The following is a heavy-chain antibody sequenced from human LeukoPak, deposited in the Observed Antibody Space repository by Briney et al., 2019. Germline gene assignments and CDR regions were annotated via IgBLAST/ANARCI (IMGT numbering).Heavy chain of an antibody. CDR3: ARDSSGYFDAFDI. CDR2: IYYSGST. D-gene: IGHD3-22*01. Sequence: SETLSLTCTVSGGSISSYYWSWIRQPPGKGLEWLGYIYYSGSTNCNPSLKSRVTISVDTSKNQFSLKLSSVTAADTAVYYCARDSSGYFDAFDIWGQGTMVTVSS. CDR1: GGSISSYY. J-gene: IGHJ3*02. V-gene: IGHV4-59*01.